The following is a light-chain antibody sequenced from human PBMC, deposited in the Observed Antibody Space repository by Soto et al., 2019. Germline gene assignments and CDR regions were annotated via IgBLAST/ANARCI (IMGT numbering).Light chain of an antibody. V-gene: IGKV3-15*01. Sequence: EIVMTQSPATLSVSPGERATLSCRAGQSVSSRLAWYQQKPGQAPRLLIYGASIRATGIPARFSGSGSGTEFTLTISSLQSEDFAVYYCQQYNDWPPYTFGQGTKADIK. CDR3: QQYNDWPPYT. J-gene: IGKJ2*01. CDR1: QSVSSR. CDR2: GAS.